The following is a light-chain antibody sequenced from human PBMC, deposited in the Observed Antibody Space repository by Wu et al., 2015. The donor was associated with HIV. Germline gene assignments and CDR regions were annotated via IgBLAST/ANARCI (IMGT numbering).Light chain of an antibody. J-gene: IGKJ4*01. CDR2: GAS. Sequence: DIQMTQSPSSLSASVGHRVTITCQASQDISNYLNWYQQKPGKAPKLLIYGASNLETGVPSRFSGSGSGTDFTFTINSLQPEDIATYYCQQYDTSRPTFGGGTKVEIK. V-gene: IGKV1-33*01. CDR1: QDISNY. CDR3: QQYDTSRPT.